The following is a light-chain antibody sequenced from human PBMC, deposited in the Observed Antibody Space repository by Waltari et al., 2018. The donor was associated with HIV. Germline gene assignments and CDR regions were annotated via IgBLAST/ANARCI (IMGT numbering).Light chain of an antibody. J-gene: IGLJ1*01. CDR1: KIGSKS. CDR2: DDN. CDR3: QVWDTSSDPYV. V-gene: IGLV3-21*02. Sequence: SYVLTQPPSVSVAPGRTARITCGGNKIGSKSVPWYQQKPGQAPVLVVYDDNDRPSGIPERFSGSNSANTATLTISRVEAGDEADYYCQVWDTSSDPYVFGNGTKVSVL.